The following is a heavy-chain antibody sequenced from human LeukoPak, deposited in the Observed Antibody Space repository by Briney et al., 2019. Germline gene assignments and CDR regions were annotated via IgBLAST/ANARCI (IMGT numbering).Heavy chain of an antibody. Sequence: GGSLRLSCAASGFTFSRSAMTWVRQTPGKGLDWVSSISSSDNTYYADSVKSRFTISRDNSKNMLYLQMNSLRAEDTAVYYCVKGRISEDGLDFWGQGTLVTVSS. CDR3: VKGRISEDGLDF. CDR2: ISSSDNT. CDR1: GFTFSRSA. J-gene: IGHJ4*02. D-gene: IGHD6-13*01. V-gene: IGHV3-23*01.